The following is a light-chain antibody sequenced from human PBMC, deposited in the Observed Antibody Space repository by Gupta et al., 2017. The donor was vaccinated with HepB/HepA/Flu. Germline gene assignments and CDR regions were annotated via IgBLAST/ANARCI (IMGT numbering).Light chain of an antibody. J-gene: IGKJ4*01. V-gene: IGKV3-20*01. CDR2: DVS. CDR3: QHDSSSLT. Sequence: IVWTHLPGTVSLSPGERATLSCRASQRLKNTYFGWYQQKPGLPQRLLIHDVSRRGTGSPDRFSGSGSAADFTLTISRQEYEDSAVYYGQHDSSSLTFGGGTKVEIK. CDR1: QRLKNTY.